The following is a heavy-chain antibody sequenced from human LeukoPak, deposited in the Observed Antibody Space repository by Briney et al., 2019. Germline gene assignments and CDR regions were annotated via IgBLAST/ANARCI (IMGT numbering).Heavy chain of an antibody. CDR2: INHSGST. V-gene: IGHV4-34*01. Sequence: SETLSLTCAVYGGSFSGYYWSWIRQPPGKGLEWIGEINHSGSTNYNPSLKGRVTISVDTSKNQFSLKLSSVTAADTAVYYCARGWRNFDYWGQGTLVTVSS. CDR1: GGSFSGYY. J-gene: IGHJ4*02. CDR3: ARGWRNFDY. D-gene: IGHD1-1*01.